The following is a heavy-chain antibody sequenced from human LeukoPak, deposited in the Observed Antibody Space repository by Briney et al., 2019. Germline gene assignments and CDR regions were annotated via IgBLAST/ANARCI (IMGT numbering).Heavy chain of an antibody. Sequence: GGSLRLSCAASGFTFSSYGMHWVRQAPGKGLEWVAFIRYDGSNKYYADSVKGRFTISRDNSKNTLYLQMNSLRAEDTAVYYCAKESLGYCSGGSCPADYWGQGTLVTVSS. V-gene: IGHV3-30*02. D-gene: IGHD2-15*01. CDR2: IRYDGSNK. CDR1: GFTFSSYG. CDR3: AKESLGYCSGGSCPADY. J-gene: IGHJ4*02.